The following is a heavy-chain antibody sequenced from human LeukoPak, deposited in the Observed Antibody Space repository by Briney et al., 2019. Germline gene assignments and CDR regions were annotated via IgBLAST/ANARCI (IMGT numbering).Heavy chain of an antibody. Sequence: GGSLRLSCAASGFSLSGYWMHWVRQAPGKGLEWVSRINIDGSVTTYADSVKGRFTISRDNAKKTAYLHMNSLRSEDTAVYYCARVPVDGYSRSFDSWGQGSLVTVPS. CDR1: GFSLSGYW. J-gene: IGHJ4*02. V-gene: IGHV3-74*01. D-gene: IGHD6-6*01. CDR3: ARVPVDGYSRSFDS. CDR2: INIDGSVT.